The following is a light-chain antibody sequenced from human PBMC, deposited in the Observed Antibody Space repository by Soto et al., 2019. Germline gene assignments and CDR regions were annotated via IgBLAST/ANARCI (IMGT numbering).Light chain of an antibody. CDR2: GNT. CDR3: QSYDSLSGSWV. J-gene: IGLJ3*02. CDR1: GSNIGAGYD. Sequence: QAVVTQPPSVSGAPGQMVTLSCTGSGSNIGAGYDVDWYQHLPSTAPNVFIYGNTNRPSGVPDRFSGSKSGTSASLAITGLQAEDEADYYCQSYDSLSGSWVFGGGTKLTVL. V-gene: IGLV1-40*01.